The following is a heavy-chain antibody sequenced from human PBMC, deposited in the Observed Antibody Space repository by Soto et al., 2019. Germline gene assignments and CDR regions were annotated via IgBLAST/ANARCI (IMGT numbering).Heavy chain of an antibody. D-gene: IGHD3-10*01. CDR2: INAGNGNT. V-gene: IGHV1-3*01. Sequence: ASVKVSCKASGYTFANYAIDWVRQAPGQRLEWMGWINAGNGNTKYSQKFLGRVTITRDTSASTAYMELSSLRSEDTAVYYCARDMGFGLSDYWGQGILVTVSS. CDR3: ARDMGFGLSDY. J-gene: IGHJ4*02. CDR1: GYTFANYA.